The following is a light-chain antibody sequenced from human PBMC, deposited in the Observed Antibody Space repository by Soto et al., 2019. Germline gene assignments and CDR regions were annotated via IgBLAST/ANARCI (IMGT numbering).Light chain of an antibody. V-gene: IGKV3-15*01. Sequence: EIVMTESPATLSVSPGERATLSCRASQSVSSNLAWYQQKPGQAPRLLIYGASTRATGIPARFSGSGSGTEFTLTISSLQSEDFPVYYCQQYNNWPWTFGQGTKWIS. J-gene: IGKJ1*01. CDR2: GAS. CDR1: QSVSSN. CDR3: QQYNNWPWT.